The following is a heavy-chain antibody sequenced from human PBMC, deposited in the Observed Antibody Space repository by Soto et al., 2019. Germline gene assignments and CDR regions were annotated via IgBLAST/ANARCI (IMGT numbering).Heavy chain of an antibody. CDR2: VYSSGGT. CDR1: GGSMSSYY. V-gene: IGHV4-4*07. D-gene: IGHD3-3*01. CDR3: ARGQRFSDWFDP. Sequence: SETLSLTCTVSGGSMSSYYWTWIRQPAGKGLEWIGRVYSSGGTHYSPSLKSRVTISLDTSKNQFSLRLLSVTDADTAVYFCARGQRFSDWFDPWGQGTLVTVS. J-gene: IGHJ5*02.